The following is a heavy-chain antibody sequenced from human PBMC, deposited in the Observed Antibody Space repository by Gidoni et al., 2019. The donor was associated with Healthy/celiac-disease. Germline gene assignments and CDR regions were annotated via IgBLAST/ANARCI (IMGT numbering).Heavy chain of an antibody. CDR3: ARGRGYCSGGSCTRYYYYGMDV. Sequence: QVQLVQSGAEVKKPGASVKVSCKASGYTFTSYAMHWVRQAPGQRLEWMGWINAGNGNTKYSQKFQGRVTITRDTSASTAYMELSSLRSEDTAVYYCARGRGYCSGGSCTRYYYYGMDVWGQGTTVTVSS. CDR1: GYTFTSYA. D-gene: IGHD2-15*01. J-gene: IGHJ6*02. V-gene: IGHV1-3*01. CDR2: INAGNGNT.